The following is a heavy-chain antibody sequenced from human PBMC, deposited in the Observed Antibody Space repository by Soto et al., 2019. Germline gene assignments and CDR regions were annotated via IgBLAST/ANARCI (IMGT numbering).Heavy chain of an antibody. CDR3: ARDIVFGGTYGMDV. Sequence: QVQLVQSGAEVEKPGSSVKVSCKASGGTFSRYAISWVRQAPGQGLEWMGGIIAIFGTANYAQKFQGRVTSTADESTSTAYMELSSLTSEDTAVYYCARDIVFGGTYGMDVWGQGTTVTVSS. CDR2: IIAIFGTA. D-gene: IGHD3-16*01. J-gene: IGHJ6*02. CDR1: GGTFSRYA. V-gene: IGHV1-69*12.